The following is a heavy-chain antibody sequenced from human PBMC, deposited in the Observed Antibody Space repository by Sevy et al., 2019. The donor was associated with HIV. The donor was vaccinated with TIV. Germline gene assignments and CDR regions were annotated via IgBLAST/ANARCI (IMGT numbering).Heavy chain of an antibody. D-gene: IGHD3-10*01. CDR1: GGSISSYY. CDR3: ARASHYYGSGSYYSLIDYYYYGMDV. J-gene: IGHJ6*02. V-gene: IGHV4-59*01. CDR2: IYYSGST. Sequence: SETLSLTCTVSGGSISSYYWSWIRQPPGKGLEWIGYIYYSGSTNYTPSLKSRVTISVDTSKNQFSLKLSSVTAADTAVYYCARASHYYGSGSYYSLIDYYYYGMDVWGQGTTVTVSS.